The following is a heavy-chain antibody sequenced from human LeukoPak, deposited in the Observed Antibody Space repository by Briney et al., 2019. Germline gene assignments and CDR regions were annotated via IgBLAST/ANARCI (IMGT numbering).Heavy chain of an antibody. Sequence: GASVKVSSKASGYTFSAFYMHWVLQAPGQGLECMGWINPNSGAINYAQKFQGRVTMTRDTSISIAYMELSRLRSDDTDVYYCARDKALVGPGSYFSSYGMDVWGQGTTVTVSS. V-gene: IGHV1-2*02. CDR1: GYTFSAFY. J-gene: IGHJ6*02. D-gene: IGHD3-10*01. CDR2: INPNSGAI. CDR3: ARDKALVGPGSYFSSYGMDV.